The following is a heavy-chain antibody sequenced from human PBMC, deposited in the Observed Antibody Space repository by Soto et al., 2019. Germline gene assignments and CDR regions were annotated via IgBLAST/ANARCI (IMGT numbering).Heavy chain of an antibody. CDR3: ARGDYYDTSGPFSDAFDI. CDR2: IKPDGSEK. V-gene: IGHV3-7*04. Sequence: EVQLVESGGGLVQPGGSLRLSCAASGFTFNKYWMSWVRQAPGKGLEWVANIKPDGSEKWYVDSVKGRITISRDNAKSSVYLQMNSLRAEDTAVYFCARGDYYDTSGPFSDAFDIWGQGTMVTVSS. CDR1: GFTFNKYW. J-gene: IGHJ3*02. D-gene: IGHD3-22*01.